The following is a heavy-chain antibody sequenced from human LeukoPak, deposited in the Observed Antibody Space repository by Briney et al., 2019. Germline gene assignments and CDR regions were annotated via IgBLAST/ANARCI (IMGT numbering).Heavy chain of an antibody. Sequence: SVKVSCKASGGTFSSYAISWVRQAPGQGLEWMRGIIPIFGTANYAQKFQGRVTITTDESTSTAYMELSSLRSEDTAVYYCARGVVPAESAYYYYYMDVWGKGTTVTVSS. D-gene: IGHD2-2*01. J-gene: IGHJ6*03. CDR2: IIPIFGTA. V-gene: IGHV1-69*05. CDR3: ARGVVPAESAYYYYYMDV. CDR1: GGTFSSYA.